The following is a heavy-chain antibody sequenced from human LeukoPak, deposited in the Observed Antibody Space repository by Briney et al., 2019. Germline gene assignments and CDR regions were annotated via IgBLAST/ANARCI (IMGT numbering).Heavy chain of an antibody. Sequence: SQTFSLTCAISGDSVSSNSVAWNWIRQSPSRGLEWLGRTYYRSKWYNDYAVSVKSRITIDPDTSKNQFSLQLNSVTPEDTAVYYCARDRASSGGGIDYWGQGTLVTVSS. CDR3: ARDRASSGGGIDY. V-gene: IGHV6-1*01. D-gene: IGHD6-19*01. CDR2: TYYRSKWYN. CDR1: GDSVSSNSVA. J-gene: IGHJ4*02.